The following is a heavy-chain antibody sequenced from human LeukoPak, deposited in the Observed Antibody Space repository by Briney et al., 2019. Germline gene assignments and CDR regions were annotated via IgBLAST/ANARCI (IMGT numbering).Heavy chain of an antibody. D-gene: IGHD1-26*01. V-gene: IGHV4-34*01. CDR2: INHSGST. CDR1: GGSFSGYY. CDR3: ARARRFIVVPTTATRYYFDY. J-gene: IGHJ4*02. Sequence: SETLSLTCAVYGGSFSGYYWSWIRQPPGKGLEWIGEINHSGSTNYNPSLKSRVTISVDTSKNQFSLKLSSVTAADTAVYYCARARRFIVVPTTATRYYFDYWGQGTLVTVSS.